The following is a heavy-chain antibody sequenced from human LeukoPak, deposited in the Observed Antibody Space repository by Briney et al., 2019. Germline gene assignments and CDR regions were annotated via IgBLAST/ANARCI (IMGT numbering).Heavy chain of an antibody. V-gene: IGHV3-23*01. CDR3: AKRGDYFSSGSYYPFDY. D-gene: IGHD3-10*01. CDR2: MLGSGATT. J-gene: IGHJ4*02. Sequence: PGGSLRLSCAASGFTFSSYAMSWVRQAPGKGLEWVSTMLGSGATTYYADSMRGRFTISRDNSKNTLYLQMNSLRDEDTAVYYCAKRGDYFSSGSYYPFDYWGQGTLVTVSS. CDR1: GFTFSSYA.